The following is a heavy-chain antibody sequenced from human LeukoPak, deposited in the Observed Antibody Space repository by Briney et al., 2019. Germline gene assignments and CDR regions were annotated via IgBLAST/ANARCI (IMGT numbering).Heavy chain of an antibody. Sequence: ASVTVSCKASGYTLTSYNMHWVRQAPGQGLEWMGWINPNTGDTSSAQKFQGRVTMTRDTSISTAYMELRRLTSNDTAVYYCARVRSRTNDFWGQGTLVTVSS. CDR3: ARVRSRTNDF. V-gene: IGHV1-2*02. CDR1: GYTLTSYN. J-gene: IGHJ4*02. CDR2: INPNTGDT.